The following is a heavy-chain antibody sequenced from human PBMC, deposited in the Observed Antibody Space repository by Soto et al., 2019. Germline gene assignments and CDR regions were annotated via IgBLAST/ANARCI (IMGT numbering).Heavy chain of an antibody. Sequence: ASVKVSFKVSGYTFTSYYMHWVRQAPGQGLEWMGIINPSGGSTSYAQKFQGRVTMTRDTSTGTVYMELSSLRSEDTAVYYCATDRSSWYYFDYWGQGTLVTVSS. CDR1: GYTFTSYY. D-gene: IGHD6-13*01. V-gene: IGHV1-46*01. CDR2: INPSGGST. CDR3: ATDRSSWYYFDY. J-gene: IGHJ4*02.